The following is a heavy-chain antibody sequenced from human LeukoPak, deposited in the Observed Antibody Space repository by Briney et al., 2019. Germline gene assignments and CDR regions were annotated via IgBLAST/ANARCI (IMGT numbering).Heavy chain of an antibody. D-gene: IGHD6-13*01. J-gene: IGHJ6*03. CDR2: IYTSGST. V-gene: IGHV4-4*09. Sequence: SETLSLTCTVSGDSISSYYWSWIRQPPGKGLEWIGYIYTSGSTNYNPSLKSRVTISVDTSKNQFSLKLSSVTAADTAVYYCARLGPPYSRNYYYMDVWGKGTTVTVSS. CDR1: GDSISSYY. CDR3: ARLGPPYSRNYYYMDV.